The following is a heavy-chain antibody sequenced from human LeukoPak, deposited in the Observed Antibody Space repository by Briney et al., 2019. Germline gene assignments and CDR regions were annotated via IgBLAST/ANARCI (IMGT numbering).Heavy chain of an antibody. V-gene: IGHV5-51*01. Sequence: GASLKISCKGSGYSFTTYWIAWVRQMPGKGLEWMGIIYPGDSDTRYSPPFQGQVTISVDKSVSAAYLQWSSLKASDTAMYYCASPPTRECSSISCPLSYWGQGTLVTVSS. CDR2: IYPGDSDT. CDR3: ASPPTRECSSISCPLSY. D-gene: IGHD2-2*01. J-gene: IGHJ4*02. CDR1: GYSFTTYW.